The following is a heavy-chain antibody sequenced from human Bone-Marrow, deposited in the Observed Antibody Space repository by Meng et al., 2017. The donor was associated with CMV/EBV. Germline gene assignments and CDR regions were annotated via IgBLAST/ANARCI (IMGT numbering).Heavy chain of an antibody. CDR2: ISGGGGLT. CDR3: ATAPIGAPGLLDH. J-gene: IGHJ4*02. CDR1: GVTVSNYA. V-gene: IGHV3-23*01. Sequence: AASGVTVSNYARYWVRQAPGKGREWVSSISGGGGLTYHADSVKGRFTISRDNSKTTLYLQMNSLRAEHTAVYYCATAPIGAPGLLDHWGQGTLVTVSS. D-gene: IGHD3-3*01.